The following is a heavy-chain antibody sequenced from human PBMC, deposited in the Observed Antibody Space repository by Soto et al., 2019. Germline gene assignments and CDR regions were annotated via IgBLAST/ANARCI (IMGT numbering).Heavy chain of an antibody. J-gene: IGHJ4*02. CDR1: GGTFSSYT. Sequence: SVKVSCKASGGTFSSYTISWVRQAPGQGLEWMGRIIPILGIANYAQKFQGRVTITADKSTSTAYMELSSLRSEDTAVYYCARDAAPAGTAPMAYWGQGTLVPVSS. CDR2: IIPILGIA. V-gene: IGHV1-69*04. D-gene: IGHD6-13*01. CDR3: ARDAAPAGTAPMAY.